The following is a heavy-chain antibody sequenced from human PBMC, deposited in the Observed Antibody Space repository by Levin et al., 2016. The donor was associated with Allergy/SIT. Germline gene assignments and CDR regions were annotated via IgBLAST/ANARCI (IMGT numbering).Heavy chain of an antibody. J-gene: IGHJ2*01. V-gene: IGHV6-1*01. CDR3: AREYVTVGTIFGVVIIPTADWYFDL. D-gene: IGHD3-3*01. Sequence: SETLSLTCAISGDSVSSNSAAWNWIRQSPSRGLEWLGRTYYRSKWYNDYAVSVKSRITINPDTSKNQFSLQLNSVTPEDTAVYYCAREYVTVGTIFGVVIIPTADWYFDLWGRGTLVTVSS. CDR2: TYYRSKWYN. CDR1: GDSVSSNSAA.